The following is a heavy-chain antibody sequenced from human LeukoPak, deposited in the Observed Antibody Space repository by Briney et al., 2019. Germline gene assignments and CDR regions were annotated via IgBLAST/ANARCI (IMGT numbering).Heavy chain of an antibody. CDR1: GGTFSSYA. CDR2: IIPIFGTA. Sequence: GASVKVSCKASGGTFSSYAISWVRQAPGQGLEWMGGIIPIFGTANYAQKFQGRVTITADESTSTAYMELSSLRSEDKAVYYCATGYYYYYYMDVWGKGTTVTVSS. CDR3: ATGYYYYYYMDV. V-gene: IGHV1-69*13. J-gene: IGHJ6*03.